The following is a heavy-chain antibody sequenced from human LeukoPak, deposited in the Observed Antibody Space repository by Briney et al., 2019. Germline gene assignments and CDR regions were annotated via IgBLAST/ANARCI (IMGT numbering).Heavy chain of an antibody. CDR1: GGSFSGYY. CDR3: ARGRRVVVAATKGYWFDP. Sequence: SETLSLTCAVYGGSFSGYYWSWIRQPPGKGLEWIGETNHSGSTNYNPSLKSRVTISVDTSKNQFSLKLSSVTAADTAVYYCARGRRVVVAATKGYWFDPWGQGTLVTVSS. V-gene: IGHV4-34*01. CDR2: TNHSGST. J-gene: IGHJ5*02. D-gene: IGHD2-15*01.